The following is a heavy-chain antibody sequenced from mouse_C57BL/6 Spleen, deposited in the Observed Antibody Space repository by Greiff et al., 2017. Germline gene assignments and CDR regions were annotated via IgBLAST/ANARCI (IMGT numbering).Heavy chain of an antibody. CDR2: IDPSDSYT. Sequence: VQLQQPGAELVKPGASVKLSCKASGYTFTSYWMQWVKQRPGQGLEWIGEIDPSDSYTNYNQKFKGKATLTVDTSSSTAYMQLSSLTSEDAAVYYCARGYGSSYFDDWGQGTTLTVSS. J-gene: IGHJ2*01. D-gene: IGHD1-1*01. CDR3: ARGYGSSYFDD. CDR1: GYTFTSYW. V-gene: IGHV1-50*01.